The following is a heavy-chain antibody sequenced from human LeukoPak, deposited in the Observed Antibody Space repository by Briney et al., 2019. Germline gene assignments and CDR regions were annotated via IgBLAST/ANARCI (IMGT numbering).Heavy chain of an antibody. V-gene: IGHV1-69*04. D-gene: IGHD3-9*01. CDR3: ARDSRTLYDILTGYYKGWFDP. CDR2: IIPILGIA. CDR1: GGTFSSYA. J-gene: IGHJ5*02. Sequence: SVKVSCKASGGTFSSYAISWVRQAPGQGLEWMGRIIPILGIANYAQKFQGRVTITADKSTSTAYMELGSLRSEDTAVYYCARDSRTLYDILTGYYKGWFDPWGQGTLVTVSS.